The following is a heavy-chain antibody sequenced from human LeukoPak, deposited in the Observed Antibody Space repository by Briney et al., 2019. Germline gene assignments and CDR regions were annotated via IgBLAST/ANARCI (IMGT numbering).Heavy chain of an antibody. V-gene: IGHV3-9*01. CDR3: AKADFTTILWGFDY. J-gene: IGHJ4*02. CDR1: GFTVSSNY. Sequence: GGSLRLSCAASGFTVSSNYMSWVRQAPGKGLEWVSGISWNSGSIGYADSVKGRFTISRDNAKNSLYLQMNSLRAEDTALYYCAKADFTTILWGFDYWGQGTLVTVSS. D-gene: IGHD2/OR15-2a*01. CDR2: ISWNSGSI.